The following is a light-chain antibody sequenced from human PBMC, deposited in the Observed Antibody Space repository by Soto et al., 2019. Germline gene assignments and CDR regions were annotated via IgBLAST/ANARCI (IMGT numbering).Light chain of an antibody. J-gene: IGKJ2*01. CDR3: QQYGSSPGT. CDR2: GAS. Sequence: EIVLTQSPGTLSLSPGERATLSCRASQSVSSSYLAWYQQKPGQTPSLLIYGASSRATGIPDRFSGSGSGTDLTLTISRLEPEDFAVYYCQQYGSSPGTFGQGTKLEIK. CDR1: QSVSSSY. V-gene: IGKV3-20*01.